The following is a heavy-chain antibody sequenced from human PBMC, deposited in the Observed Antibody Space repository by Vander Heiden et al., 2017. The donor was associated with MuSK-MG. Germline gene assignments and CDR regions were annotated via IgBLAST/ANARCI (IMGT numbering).Heavy chain of an antibody. J-gene: IGHJ4*02. Sequence: EVQRVESGGGLVQPGGSLRLSCAASGFTVSSNYMSWVRQAPGKGLEWVSVIYSGGSTYYADAVKGRFTISRDNSKKTLYLKMKSMRAEDTAVYYFAMGDTAMADFDYWGQGTMVTVSS. V-gene: IGHV3-66*02. D-gene: IGHD5-18*01. CDR1: GFTVSSNY. CDR2: IYSGGST. CDR3: AMGDTAMADFDY.